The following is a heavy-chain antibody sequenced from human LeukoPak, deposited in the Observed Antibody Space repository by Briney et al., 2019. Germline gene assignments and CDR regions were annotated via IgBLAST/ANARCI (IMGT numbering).Heavy chain of an antibody. CDR3: ARAHHRRVYDYVWGSYPY. J-gene: IGHJ4*02. CDR2: ISWNSGSI. CDR1: GFTFDDYA. V-gene: IGHV3-9*01. Sequence: SLRLSCAASGFTFDDYAMHWVRQAPGKGLEWVSGISWNSGSIGYADSVKGRFTISRDNAKNSLYLQMNSLRAEDTAVYYCARAHHRRVYDYVWGSYPYWGQGTLVTVPS. D-gene: IGHD3-16*02.